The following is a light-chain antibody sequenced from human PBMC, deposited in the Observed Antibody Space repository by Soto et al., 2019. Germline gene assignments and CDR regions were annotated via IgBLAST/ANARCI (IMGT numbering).Light chain of an antibody. V-gene: IGKV1-13*02. CDR3: QQFNSYPWT. CDR1: QGIRSS. Sequence: AIQLTQSPSSLSASVGDRVTITCRASQGIRSSLAWFQQKAGNPPKVLIYEASVLETGVSSRFSGSGSGTDFTLSISSLQPEDFATYYCQQFNSYPWTFGQGTTMEVK. CDR2: EAS. J-gene: IGKJ1*01.